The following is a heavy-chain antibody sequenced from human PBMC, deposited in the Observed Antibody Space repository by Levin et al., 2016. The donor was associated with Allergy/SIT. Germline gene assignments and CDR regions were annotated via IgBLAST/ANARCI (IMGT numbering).Heavy chain of an antibody. CDR2: IRSKAYGGTT. V-gene: IGHV3-49*02. CDR3: TRVPSVVPAAISFSLWFDP. J-gene: IGHJ5*02. D-gene: IGHD2-2*01. Sequence: WIRQPPGKGLEWVGFIRSKAYGGTTEYAASVKGRFTISRDDSKSIAYLQMNSLKTEDTAVYYCTRVPSVVPAAISFSLWFDPWGQGTLVTVSS.